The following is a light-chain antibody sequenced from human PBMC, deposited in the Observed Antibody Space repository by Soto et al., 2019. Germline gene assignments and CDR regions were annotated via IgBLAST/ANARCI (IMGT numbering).Light chain of an antibody. V-gene: IGLV1-44*01. CDR2: SNN. J-gene: IGLJ2*01. CDR1: SSNIGSNT. Sequence: QSVLTQPPSPSGTPGQRVTISCSGSSSNIGSNTVNWYQQLPGTAPKLLIYSNNQRPSGVPDRFSGSKSGTSASLAISGLQSEDEADYYSAAWDDSLNGDVVFGGGTKLTVL. CDR3: AAWDDSLNGDVV.